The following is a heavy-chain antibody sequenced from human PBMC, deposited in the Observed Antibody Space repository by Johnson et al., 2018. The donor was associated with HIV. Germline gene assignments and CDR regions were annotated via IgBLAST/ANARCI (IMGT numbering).Heavy chain of an antibody. CDR1: GFTFSSYA. Sequence: QVQLVESGGGVVQPGRSLRLSCAASGFTFSSYAMHWVRQAPGKGLEWVAVISYDGSNKYYADSVKGRFTISSAHSKNTLYLQMNSLRIEDTAVFYCARGSRYTYYNDDVYLLQAFDVWGQGTMVTVSS. CDR3: ARGSRYTYYNDDVYLLQAFDV. V-gene: IGHV3-30-3*01. J-gene: IGHJ3*01. CDR2: ISYDGSNK. D-gene: IGHD3-22*01.